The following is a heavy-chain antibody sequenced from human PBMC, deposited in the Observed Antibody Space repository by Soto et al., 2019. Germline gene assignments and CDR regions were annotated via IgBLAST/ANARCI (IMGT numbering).Heavy chain of an antibody. J-gene: IGHJ5*02. CDR3: ARDKTQGAGWFDP. Sequence: GGSLRLSCAASGLEVSYNYMNWVRQAPGKGLEWVSVLYNSETTYYAESVRGRFTISRDTVKNTVYLEMNNLRVDDTAVYYCARDKTQGAGWFDPWGRGTLVTVSS. CDR2: LYNSETT. CDR1: GLEVSYNY. V-gene: IGHV3-53*01.